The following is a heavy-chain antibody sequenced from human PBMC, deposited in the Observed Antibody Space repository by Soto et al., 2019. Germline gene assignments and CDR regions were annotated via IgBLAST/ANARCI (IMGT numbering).Heavy chain of an antibody. V-gene: IGHV4-59*01. J-gene: IGHJ6*02. CDR3: AREGGWFGEFSTYYYYYGMAV. CDR1: GGSISSYY. CDR2: IYYSGST. D-gene: IGHD3-10*01. Sequence: PSETLSLTCTVSGGSISSYYWSWIRQPPGKGLEWIGYIYYSGSTNYNPSLKSRVTISVDTSKNQFSLKLSSVTAADTAVYYCAREGGWFGEFSTYYYYYGMAVWGQGTTVTVSS.